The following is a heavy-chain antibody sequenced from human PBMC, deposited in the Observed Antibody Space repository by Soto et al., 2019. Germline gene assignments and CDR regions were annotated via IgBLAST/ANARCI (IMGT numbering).Heavy chain of an antibody. V-gene: IGHV4-30-4*01. D-gene: IGHD3-22*01. CDR1: GGSISSGDYY. CDR2: IYYSGST. CDR3: ARLLRRNWPQLSWFDP. J-gene: IGHJ5*02. Sequence: PSEXLSLTCTVSGGSISSGDYYWSWIRQPPGKGLEWIGYIYYSGSTYYNPSLKSRVTISVDTSKNQFSLKLSSVTAADTAVYYCARLLRRNWPQLSWFDPWGQGTLVTVSS.